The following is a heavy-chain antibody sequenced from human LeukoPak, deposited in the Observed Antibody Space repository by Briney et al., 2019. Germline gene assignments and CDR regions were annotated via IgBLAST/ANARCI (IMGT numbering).Heavy chain of an antibody. D-gene: IGHD1-26*01. CDR3: AGMSGSYYYYYYMDV. J-gene: IGHJ6*03. Sequence: GGSLRLSCAASGFIFSSYWMTWVRQAPGKGLEWVANIKQAGSENSYVDSVKGRFTISRDNAKNSLYLQMNSLRAEDTAVYYCAGMSGSYYYYYYMDVWGKGTTVTVSS. CDR1: GFIFSSYW. CDR2: IKQAGSEN. V-gene: IGHV3-7*01.